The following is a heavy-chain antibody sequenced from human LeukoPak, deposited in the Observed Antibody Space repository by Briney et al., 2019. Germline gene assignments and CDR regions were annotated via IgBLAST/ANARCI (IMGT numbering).Heavy chain of an antibody. CDR3: ARDSGYSGYDYTPIDY. V-gene: IGHV3-30*03. Sequence: GGSLRLSCAASGFSFKDYNMHWVRQAPGKGLEWVAVITYDGSNKYYTDSVKGRFTISRDNAKNTVHLQMNSLRPEDTAVYYCARDSGYSGYDYTPIDYWGQGTLVTVSS. J-gene: IGHJ4*02. D-gene: IGHD5-12*01. CDR2: ITYDGSNK. CDR1: GFSFKDYN.